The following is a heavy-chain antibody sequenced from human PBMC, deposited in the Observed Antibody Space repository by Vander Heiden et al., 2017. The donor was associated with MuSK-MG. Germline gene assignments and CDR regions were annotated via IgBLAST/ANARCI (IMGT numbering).Heavy chain of an antibody. CDR2: IVYYGSNK. V-gene: IGHV3-30*04. J-gene: IGHJ6*02. Sequence: QVQLVESGGGVVQPGRSLRLSCAASGFTFSSYAMHWVRQAPGTGLEWVAVIVYYGSNKYYADSVKGRFTISRDNSKNTLYLQMNSLRAEDTAVYYCARGPKGSIWDYYYYYGMDVWCQGTTVTVSS. D-gene: IGHD6-13*01. CDR1: GFTFSSYA. CDR3: ARGPKGSIWDYYYYYGMDV.